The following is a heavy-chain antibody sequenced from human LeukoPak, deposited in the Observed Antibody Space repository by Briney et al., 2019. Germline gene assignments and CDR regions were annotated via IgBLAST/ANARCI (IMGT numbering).Heavy chain of an antibody. CDR1: GFTFSNAW. CDR3: TTRNYYDSSAYYFDY. D-gene: IGHD3-22*01. CDR2: IKSKTDGGTT. J-gene: IGHJ4*02. V-gene: IGHV3-15*01. Sequence: GSLRLSCAASGFTFSNAWMSWVRQAPGKGLEWVGRIKSKTDGGTTDYAAPVKGRFTISRDDSKNTLYLQMNSLKTEDTAVYYFTTRNYYDSSAYYFDYWGQGTLVTVSS.